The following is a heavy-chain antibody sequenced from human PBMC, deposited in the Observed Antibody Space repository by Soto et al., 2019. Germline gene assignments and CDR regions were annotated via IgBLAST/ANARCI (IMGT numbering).Heavy chain of an antibody. Sequence: GESLTAFCKGSDYTFTRYWIACVIQMPGKGLEWMGIIYPGDSDTRYSPSFQGQVSISADKSISTAYLQWSSLKASDTAMYYCARQDGTALYYFDYWGQGTMVTVSS. J-gene: IGHJ4*02. CDR2: IYPGDSDT. CDR1: DYTFTRYW. D-gene: IGHD2-21*02. CDR3: ARQDGTALYYFDY. V-gene: IGHV5-51*01.